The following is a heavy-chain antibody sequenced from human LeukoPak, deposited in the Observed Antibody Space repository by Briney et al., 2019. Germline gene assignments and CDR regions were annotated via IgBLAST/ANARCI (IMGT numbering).Heavy chain of an antibody. CDR1: GYSFTSYW. D-gene: IGHD3-10*01. V-gene: IGHV5-51*01. J-gene: IGHJ4*02. CDR2: IYPGDSDT. Sequence: LGESLKISCKGSGYSFTSYWIGWVRQMPGKGLEWMGIIYPGDSDTRYSPSFQGQVTISADKSISTAYLQWSSLKASDTAMYYCARQEKDYYGSGSYYPFAYWGQGTLVTVSS. CDR3: ARQEKDYYGSGSYYPFAY.